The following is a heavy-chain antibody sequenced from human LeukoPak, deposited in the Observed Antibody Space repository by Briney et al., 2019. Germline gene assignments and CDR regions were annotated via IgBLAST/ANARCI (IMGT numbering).Heavy chain of an antibody. CDR3: AAKLAVAGTCDY. Sequence: GSLRLSCAASGFTFSSYAISWVRQAPGKGLEWVSAISGSGGSTYYADSVKGRFTISRDNSKNTLYLQMNSLRAEDTAVYYCAAKLAVAGTCDYWGQGTLVTVSS. V-gene: IGHV3-23*01. CDR2: ISGSGGST. CDR1: GFTFSSYA. J-gene: IGHJ4*02. D-gene: IGHD6-19*01.